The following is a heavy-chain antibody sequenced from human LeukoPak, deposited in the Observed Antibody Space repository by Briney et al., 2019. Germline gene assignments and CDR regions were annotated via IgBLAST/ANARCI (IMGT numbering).Heavy chain of an antibody. CDR2: INTNSGGT. CDR1: GYTYPDSY. Sequence: ASVNVSCKASGYTYPDSYLHSVRQAPGQQLEGMGWINTNSGGTNYAQKLRDRLTKTRDTSINTAYMELSSQRSDNTAVYYCARGRDYTSYDYWGKGTMVTVSS. V-gene: IGHV1-2*02. CDR3: ARGRDYTSYDY. J-gene: IGHJ4*02. D-gene: IGHD2-2*01.